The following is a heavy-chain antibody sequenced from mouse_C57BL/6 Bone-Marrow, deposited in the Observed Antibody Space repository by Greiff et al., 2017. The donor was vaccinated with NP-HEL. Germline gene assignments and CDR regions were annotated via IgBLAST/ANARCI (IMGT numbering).Heavy chain of an antibody. CDR2: IDPENGDT. D-gene: IGHD1-1*01. J-gene: IGHJ1*03. CDR1: GFNIKDDY. Sequence: EVQLQQSGAELVRPGASVKLSCTASGFNIKDDYMHWVKQRPEQGLEWIGWIDPENGDTEYASTFQGKATITADTSSNPAYLQLSSLTSEDTAVYYCTTTHYYGSSYGYFDVWGTGTTVTVSS. CDR3: TTTHYYGSSYGYFDV. V-gene: IGHV14-4*01.